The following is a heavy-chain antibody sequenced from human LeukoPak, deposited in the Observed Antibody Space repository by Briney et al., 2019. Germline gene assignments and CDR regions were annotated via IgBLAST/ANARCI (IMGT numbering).Heavy chain of an antibody. Sequence: PGGSLRLSCAASGFTFDDYAMHWVRQAPGKGLEWVSGISYNSDTIAYADSVKGRFTISRDNAKNSLYLQVNSLRAEDTALYYCAKDYCGGDCYSGWYFDLWGRGTLVTVSS. V-gene: IGHV3-9*01. J-gene: IGHJ2*01. D-gene: IGHD2-21*02. CDR3: AKDYCGGDCYSGWYFDL. CDR2: ISYNSDTI. CDR1: GFTFDDYA.